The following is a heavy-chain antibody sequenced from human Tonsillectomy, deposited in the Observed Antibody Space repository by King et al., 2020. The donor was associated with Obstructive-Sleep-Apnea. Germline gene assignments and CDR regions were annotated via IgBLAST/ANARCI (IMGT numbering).Heavy chain of an antibody. CDR3: ASHDVVNWFDP. CDR2: IYYSGST. J-gene: IGHJ5*02. D-gene: IGHD2-15*01. Sequence: LQLQESGPGLVKPSETLSLTCTVSGGSISSSSYYWGWIRQPPGKGLEWIGRIYYSGSTYYNPSLKSRVTISVDTSKNQFSLKLSSVTAADTAVYYCASHDVVNWFDPWGQGTLVTVSS. V-gene: IGHV4-39*07. CDR1: GGSISSSSYY.